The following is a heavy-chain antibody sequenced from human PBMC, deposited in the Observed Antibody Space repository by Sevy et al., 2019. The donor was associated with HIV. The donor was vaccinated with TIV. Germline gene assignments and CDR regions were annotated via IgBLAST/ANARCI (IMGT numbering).Heavy chain of an antibody. CDR2: ISAYNGNT. J-gene: IGHJ6*02. V-gene: IGHV1-18*01. Sequence: ASVKVSCKASGYTFTSYGISWVRQAPGQGLEWMGWISAYNGNTNYAQKLQGRVTMTTDTSTSTAYMELRSLRADDTAVYYCARDRPYDFWSGYYLNKRDYYYDGMDVWGQGTTVTVSS. D-gene: IGHD3-3*01. CDR1: GYTFTSYG. CDR3: ARDRPYDFWSGYYLNKRDYYYDGMDV.